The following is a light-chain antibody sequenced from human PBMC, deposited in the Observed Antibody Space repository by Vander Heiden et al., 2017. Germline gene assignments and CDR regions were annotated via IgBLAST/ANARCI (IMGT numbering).Light chain of an antibody. Sequence: AIQLTKSPSSLSASVGDRVTITCRASPDIGNDLTWYQQKPGKAPKFLISAVSSLEGGVPSRFSGSGFGTDFTLTITSLQPEDSATYYCLQDHVFPWTLGQGTKVEVK. CDR1: PDIGND. J-gene: IGKJ1*01. CDR2: AVS. CDR3: LQDHVFPWT. V-gene: IGKV1-6*01.